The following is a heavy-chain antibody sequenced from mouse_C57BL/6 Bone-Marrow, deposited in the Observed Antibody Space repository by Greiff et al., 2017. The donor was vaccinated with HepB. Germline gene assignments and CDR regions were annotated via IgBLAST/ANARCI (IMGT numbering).Heavy chain of an antibody. CDR3: ARGYGSSSAWFAY. CDR2: ISDGGSYT. J-gene: IGHJ3*01. CDR1: GFTFSSYA. D-gene: IGHD1-1*01. V-gene: IGHV5-4*01. Sequence: EVQVVESGGGLVKPGGSLKLSCAASGFTFSSYAMSWVRQTPEKRLEWVATISDGGSYTYYPDNVKGRFTISSDNAKNNLYLQMSHLKSEDTAMYYCARGYGSSSAWFAYWGQGTLVTVSA.